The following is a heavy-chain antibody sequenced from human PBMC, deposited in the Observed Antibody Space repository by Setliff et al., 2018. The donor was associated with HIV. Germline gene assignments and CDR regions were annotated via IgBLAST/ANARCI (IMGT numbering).Heavy chain of an antibody. CDR3: ARRMAAGTFDY. CDR1: GDSLSSSY. V-gene: IGHV4-4*09. Sequence: SETLSLTCNVSGDSLSSSYWSWIRQAPGKGLEWIGYIYTSGSTNYNPSLKSRVTISVDTSKNQFSLKLSSVTAADTAMYYCARRMAAGTFDYWGQGTLVTVSS. J-gene: IGHJ4*02. D-gene: IGHD6-13*01. CDR2: IYTSGST.